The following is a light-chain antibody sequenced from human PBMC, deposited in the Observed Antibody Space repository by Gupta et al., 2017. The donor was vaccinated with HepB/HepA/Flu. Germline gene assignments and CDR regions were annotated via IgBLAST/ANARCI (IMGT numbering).Light chain of an antibody. CDR2: STS. CDR3: LLYYGRAQLWV. J-gene: IGLJ3*02. V-gene: IGLV7-43*01. CDR1: TGGVTSDYY. Sequence: IVVTQEPSLTVSPGETVTLICASRTGGVTSDYYPNWFQQKPGQAPRALIHSTSYKQSWTPARFSGSLLGGKAALTLSGVQPEDEADYYCLLYYGRAQLWVFGGGTKVTVL.